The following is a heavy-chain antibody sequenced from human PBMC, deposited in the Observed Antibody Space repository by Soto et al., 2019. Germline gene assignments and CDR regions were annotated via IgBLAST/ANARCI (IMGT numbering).Heavy chain of an antibody. Sequence: SETLSLTCTVPVGSMSFYYWSWIRQPPGKGLEWIGYIYHSGSTNYNPSLKSRVTISVDKSKNQFSLKLSSVTAADTAVYYCARGDLYYGMDVWGQGTTVTVS. CDR2: IYHSGST. V-gene: IGHV4-59*12. J-gene: IGHJ6*02. CDR1: VGSMSFYY. CDR3: ARGDLYYGMDV.